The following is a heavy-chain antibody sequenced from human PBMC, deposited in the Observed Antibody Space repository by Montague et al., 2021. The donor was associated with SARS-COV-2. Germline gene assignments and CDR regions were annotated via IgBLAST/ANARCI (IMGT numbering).Heavy chain of an antibody. Sequence: SLRLSCAASGFTFDDYAMHWVRQAPGKGLEWVSGISWNSGDICYADSVKGRFTISRDNAKNSLYLQMNSLRAEDTALYYCAKDRFGGIDYYGMDVWGQGTTVTVSS. V-gene: IGHV3-9*01. CDR3: AKDRFGGIDYYGMDV. J-gene: IGHJ6*02. D-gene: IGHD3-10*01. CDR2: ISWNSGDI. CDR1: GFTFDDYA.